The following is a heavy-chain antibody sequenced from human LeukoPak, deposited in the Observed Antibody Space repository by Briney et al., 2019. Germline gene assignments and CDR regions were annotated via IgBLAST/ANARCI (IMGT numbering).Heavy chain of an antibody. V-gene: IGHV1-8*01. CDR2: MNPNSGNT. CDR3: ARGQTIFSCSGGSCYHPSDY. CDR1: GYTFTSYD. D-gene: IGHD2-15*01. J-gene: IGHJ4*02. Sequence: GASVKVSCKASGYTFTSYDINGVRQATGQGLEWMGWMNPNSGNTGYAQKFQGRVTMTRNTSISTAYMELSSLRSEDTAVYYCARGQTIFSCSGGSCYHPSDYWGQGTLVTVSS.